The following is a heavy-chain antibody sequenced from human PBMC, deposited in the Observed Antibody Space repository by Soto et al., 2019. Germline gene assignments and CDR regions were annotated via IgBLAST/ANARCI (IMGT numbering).Heavy chain of an antibody. J-gene: IGHJ6*02. CDR2: IGTDDDT. CDR3: ARAYRHRNNFYGMDV. V-gene: IGHV3-13*01. CDR1: GLTFSTYD. D-gene: IGHD1-1*01. Sequence: GGSLRLSCVVFGLTFSTYDMHWVRQNVGKGLEWVSSIGTDDDTYYLDSVRGRFTISREDAKNSLYLQMDSLRAGDTAVYYCARAYRHRNNFYGMDVWGQGTTVTVSS.